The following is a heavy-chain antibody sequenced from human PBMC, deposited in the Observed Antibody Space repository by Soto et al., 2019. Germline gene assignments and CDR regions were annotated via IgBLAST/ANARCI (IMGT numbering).Heavy chain of an antibody. CDR2: ISAYNGNT. D-gene: IGHD3-3*01. CDR1: GYTFTSYG. Sequence: ASVKVSCKASGYTFTSYGISWVLQAPGQGLEWMGWISAYNGNTNYAQKLQGRVTMTTDTSTSTAYMELRSLRSDDTAVYYCARSSIRFLEWLSFDYWGQGTLVTVSS. V-gene: IGHV1-18*04. J-gene: IGHJ4*02. CDR3: ARSSIRFLEWLSFDY.